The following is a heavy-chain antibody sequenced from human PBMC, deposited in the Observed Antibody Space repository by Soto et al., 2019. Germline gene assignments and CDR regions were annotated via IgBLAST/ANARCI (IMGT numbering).Heavy chain of an antibody. CDR1: GFTVSGNY. D-gene: IGHD3-10*01. CDR3: TRAAWGLWFGYMDV. CDR2: LYSGGNT. V-gene: IGHV3-53*04. J-gene: IGHJ6*03. Sequence: ESGGGLVQPGGSLRLSCAASGFTVSGNYMSWVRQAPGKGLEWVSILYSGGNTYYADSVRGRFTISRHNSENTLYLQMNSLRPDDTAVYYCTRAAWGLWFGYMDVWGKGTTVTVSS.